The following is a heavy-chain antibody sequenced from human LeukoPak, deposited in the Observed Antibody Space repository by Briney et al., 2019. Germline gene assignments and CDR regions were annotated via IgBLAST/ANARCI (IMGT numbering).Heavy chain of an antibody. CDR1: GFTFSSYS. CDR2: ISSSSSYI. V-gene: IGHV3-21*01. D-gene: IGHD3-10*01. J-gene: IGHJ4*02. Sequence: PGGSLRLSCAASGFTFSSYSMSWVRQAPGKGLEWVSSISSSSSYIYYADSVKGRFTISRDNANNSLYLQMNSLRPEDTAVYYCARGVDYYGSGSYGYWCQGTLVTVSS. CDR3: ARGVDYYGSGSYGY.